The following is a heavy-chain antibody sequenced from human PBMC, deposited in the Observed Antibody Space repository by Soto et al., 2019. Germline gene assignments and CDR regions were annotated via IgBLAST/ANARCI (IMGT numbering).Heavy chain of an antibody. CDR2: SNAGNGNT. Sequence: ASVKVSCKASGYTFTRYAMHWVRQAPGQRLEWMGWSNAGNGNTKYSQKFQGRVTITRDTSASTAYMELSSLRSEDTAVYYCARVLVSSSQHNWFDPWGQGTLVTVSS. J-gene: IGHJ5*02. V-gene: IGHV1-3*01. CDR1: GYTFTRYA. D-gene: IGHD6-6*01. CDR3: ARVLVSSSQHNWFDP.